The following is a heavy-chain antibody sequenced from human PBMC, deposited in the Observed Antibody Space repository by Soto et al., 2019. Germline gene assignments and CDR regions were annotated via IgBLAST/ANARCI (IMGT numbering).Heavy chain of an antibody. CDR3: AKVNDFWTGYYSTNWFDP. D-gene: IGHD3-3*01. CDR1: GGTIISFY. Sequence: SETMCLTWTVVGGTIISFYWSWIRQPPGKGLEWIGYIYYSGSTNYNPSLKSRVTISVDTSKNQFSLKISSVTAADTAVYYCAKVNDFWTGYYSTNWFDPWGQGTLVTVSS. CDR2: IYYSGST. V-gene: IGHV4-59*01. J-gene: IGHJ5*02.